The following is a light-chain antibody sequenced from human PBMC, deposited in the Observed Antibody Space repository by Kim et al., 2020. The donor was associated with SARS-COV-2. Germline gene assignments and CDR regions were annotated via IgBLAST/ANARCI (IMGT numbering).Light chain of an antibody. CDR3: QQYNNFPVT. CDR1: QSVSSN. V-gene: IGKV3-15*01. Sequence: VSPGERATLSCRASQSVSSNLAWYQQKPGQAPRLLIYGASTRATGIPARFSGSGSGTEFTLTISSLQSEDFAVYYCQQYNNFPVTFGQGTKVDIK. J-gene: IGKJ1*01. CDR2: GAS.